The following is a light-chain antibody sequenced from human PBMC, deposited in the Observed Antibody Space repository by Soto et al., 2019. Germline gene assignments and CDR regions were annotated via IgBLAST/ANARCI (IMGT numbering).Light chain of an antibody. CDR2: GAS. V-gene: IGKV3-20*01. J-gene: IGKJ4*02. Sequence: EIVLTQSPGTLSLSPGERATLSCRASQSVTTYLAWCQQKPGQAPRLLIYGASSRATGIPDRFSGSGSGTDFTLTIGRLEPEDVAVYYCQQYGSSSLTFGGGTKVDIK. CDR3: QQYGSSSLT. CDR1: QSVTTY.